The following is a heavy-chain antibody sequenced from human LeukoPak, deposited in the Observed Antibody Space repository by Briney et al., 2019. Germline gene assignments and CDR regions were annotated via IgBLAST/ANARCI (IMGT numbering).Heavy chain of an antibody. J-gene: IGHJ4*02. D-gene: IGHD6-19*01. CDR1: GGSIGTSY. CDR3: ARGWVAGTFADY. Sequence: SETLSLTCTVSGGSIGTSYWAWIRQPPGKGLEWVAYIHYSGATSYNPSLESRLTISLDMSNNQFSLKLSSVTAADTAVYYCARGWVAGTFADYWGQGTLVTVSS. CDR2: IHYSGAT. V-gene: IGHV4-59*01.